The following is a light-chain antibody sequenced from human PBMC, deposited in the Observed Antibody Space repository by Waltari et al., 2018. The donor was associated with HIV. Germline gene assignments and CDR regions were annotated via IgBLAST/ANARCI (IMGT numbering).Light chain of an antibody. Sequence: QPASASGSPGQSITISCTGTSSDVGGYNYVSWYQQHPGKAPKLMIYDVSYRPSGVSNRFSGSKSGNTASLTISGLQAEDEADYYCSSYTSSSTLYVVFGGGTKLTVL. CDR2: DVS. V-gene: IGLV2-14*01. CDR3: SSYTSSSTLYVV. J-gene: IGLJ2*01. CDR1: SSDVGGYNY.